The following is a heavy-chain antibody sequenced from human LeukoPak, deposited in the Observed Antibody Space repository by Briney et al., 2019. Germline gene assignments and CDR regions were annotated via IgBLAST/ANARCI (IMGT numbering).Heavy chain of an antibody. J-gene: IGHJ4*02. CDR1: GYTFTSYD. V-gene: IGHV1-8*01. CDR3: ARVAIGVVTKGGDY. Sequence: GASVKVSCKASGYTFTSYDINWVRQATGQGLEWMGWMNPNSGNTGYAQKFQGRVTMTRNTSISTAYMELSSLRSEDTAVYYCARVAIGVVTKGGDYWGQGTLVTVSS. CDR2: MNPNSGNT. D-gene: IGHD3-3*01.